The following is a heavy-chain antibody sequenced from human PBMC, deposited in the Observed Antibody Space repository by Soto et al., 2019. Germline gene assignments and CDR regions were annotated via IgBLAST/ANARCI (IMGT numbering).Heavy chain of an antibody. CDR2: IYYSGST. V-gene: IGHV4-61*08. CDR1: GGSISSGGYY. D-gene: IGHD6-13*01. J-gene: IGHJ5*02. CDR3: ARGIAAAGTSFDP. Sequence: QVQLQESGPGLVKPSQTLSLTCTVSGGSISSGGYYWSWIRQPPGKGLEWIGYIYYSGSTNYNPSLKSRVTISVDTSKNQFSLKLSSVTAADTAVYYCARGIAAAGTSFDPWGQGTLVTVSS.